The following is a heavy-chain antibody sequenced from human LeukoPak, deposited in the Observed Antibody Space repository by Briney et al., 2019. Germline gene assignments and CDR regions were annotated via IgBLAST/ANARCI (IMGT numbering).Heavy chain of an antibody. J-gene: IGHJ6*03. CDR1: GGSINSGSYY. V-gene: IGHV4-61*02. CDR2: IYTSGST. CDR3: ARDSLLPSAMGYYYMDV. Sequence: ASETLSLTCTVSGGSINSGSYYWSWIRQPAGKGLEWIGRIYTSGSTNHNPSLKSRVTISVDTSKNQFSLKLSSVTAADTALYYCARDSLLPSAMGYYYMDVWGKGTTVTVSS. D-gene: IGHD2-2*01.